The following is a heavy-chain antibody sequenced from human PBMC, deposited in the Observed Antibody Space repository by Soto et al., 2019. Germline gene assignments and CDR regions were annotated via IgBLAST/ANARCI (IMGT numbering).Heavy chain of an antibody. J-gene: IGHJ6*03. CDR2: ISGSGGST. CDR3: AKDRLYSYGFYYYYMDV. Sequence: GGSRRLSCAASGFTFSSYAMSWVRQAPGKGLEWVSAISGSGGSTYYADSVKGRFTISRDNSKNTLYLQMNSLRAEDTAVYYCAKDRLYSYGFYYYYMDVWGKGTTVTVSS. CDR1: GFTFSSYA. D-gene: IGHD5-18*01. V-gene: IGHV3-23*01.